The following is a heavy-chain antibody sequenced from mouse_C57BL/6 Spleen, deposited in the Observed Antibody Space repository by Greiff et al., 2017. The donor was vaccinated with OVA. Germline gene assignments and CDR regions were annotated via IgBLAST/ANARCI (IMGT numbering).Heavy chain of an antibody. CDR1: GYTFTGYW. CDR2: ILPGSGST. J-gene: IGHJ4*01. Sequence: QVQLQQSGAELMKPGASVKLSCKATGYTFTGYWIEWVKQRPGHGLEWIGEILPGSGSTNYNEKFKGKATFTADTSSNTAYMQLSSQTTEDSAIYYCARTTTVVATYYYAMDYWGQGTSVTVSS. CDR3: ARTTTVVATYYYAMDY. V-gene: IGHV1-9*01. D-gene: IGHD1-1*01.